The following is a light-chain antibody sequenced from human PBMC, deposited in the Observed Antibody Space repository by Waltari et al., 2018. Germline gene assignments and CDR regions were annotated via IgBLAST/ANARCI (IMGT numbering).Light chain of an antibody. Sequence: QSVLTQPPSASGTPVQRVTISCSGSSSNIGNNPVNWYQQFPGTAPKLLLYSNNKRPSGVPDRFSGSRSATSASLAISGLQSEDEADYYCAPWDDSLNGFWVFGGGTKLTVL. CDR2: SNN. CDR1: SSNIGNNP. V-gene: IGLV1-44*01. J-gene: IGLJ3*02. CDR3: APWDDSLNGFWV.